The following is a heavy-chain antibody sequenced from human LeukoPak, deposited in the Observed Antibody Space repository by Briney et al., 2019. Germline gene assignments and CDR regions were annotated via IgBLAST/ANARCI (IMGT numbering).Heavy chain of an antibody. CDR2: FDPEDGET. J-gene: IGHJ4*02. Sequence: ASVKVSCKVSGYTLTELSMHWVRQAPGKGLEWMGGFDPEDGETIYAQKFQGRVTMTEDTSTDTAYMELSSLRSEDTAVYYCETASWQQLVRGFDYWGQGTLVTVSS. CDR1: GYTLTELS. V-gene: IGHV1-24*01. D-gene: IGHD6-13*01. CDR3: ETASWQQLVRGFDY.